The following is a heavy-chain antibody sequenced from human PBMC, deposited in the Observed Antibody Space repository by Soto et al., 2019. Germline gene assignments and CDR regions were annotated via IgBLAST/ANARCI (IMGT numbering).Heavy chain of an antibody. CDR2: ISYDGSNK. D-gene: IGHD6-19*01. J-gene: IGHJ4*02. Sequence: GGSLRLSCAASGFTFSSYGMHWVRQAPGKGLEWVAVISYDGSNKYYADSVKGRFTISRDNSKNTLYLQMNSLRAEDTAVYYCAKGIIPGYSSGWYGAFDYWGQGTLVTVSS. V-gene: IGHV3-30*18. CDR3: AKGIIPGYSSGWYGAFDY. CDR1: GFTFSSYG.